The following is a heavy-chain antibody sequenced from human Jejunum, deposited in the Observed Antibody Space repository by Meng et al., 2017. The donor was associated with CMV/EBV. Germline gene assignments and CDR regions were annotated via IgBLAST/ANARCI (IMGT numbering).Heavy chain of an antibody. CDR2: INFDGSVQ. J-gene: IGHJ4*02. Sequence: TLSDYWMTWVRHLPGKGLEWVANINFDGSVQYYVDSVRGRFTIARDNAKNSLSLQMNSLRAEDTAVYYCARLERSADSRYRPFDSWGQGSRVTVSS. CDR3: ARLERSADSRYRPFDS. V-gene: IGHV3-7*01. CDR1: TLSDYW. D-gene: IGHD5-12*01.